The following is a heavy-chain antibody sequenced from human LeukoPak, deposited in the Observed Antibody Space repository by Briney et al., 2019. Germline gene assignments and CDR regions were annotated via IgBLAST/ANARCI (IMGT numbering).Heavy chain of an antibody. CDR3: ARAGTAMVLKGQYYYYYYYMDV. V-gene: IGHV3-30*02. D-gene: IGHD5-18*01. Sequence: HPGGSLRLSCAASGFTFSRYGMHWVRQAPGKGLEWVAFIRYDGSDKYYADSVKGRFTISRDNFKNTVYLQMNSLRAEDTAVYYCARAGTAMVLKGQYYYYYYYMDVWGKGTTVTVSS. CDR1: GFTFSRYG. CDR2: IRYDGSDK. J-gene: IGHJ6*03.